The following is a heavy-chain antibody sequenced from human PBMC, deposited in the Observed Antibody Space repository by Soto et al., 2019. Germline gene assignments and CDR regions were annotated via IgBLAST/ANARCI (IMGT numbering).Heavy chain of an antibody. Sequence: GGSLRLSCAASGFTFSNYWMHWVRQAPGKGLVWVSRVTPDGNTITYADSVKGRFTISRDNARSTLYLQMNSLRAEDTAVYYCARDYSSYGPFDYWGQGT. CDR1: GFTFSNYW. J-gene: IGHJ4*02. CDR2: VTPDGNTI. V-gene: IGHV3-74*01. CDR3: ARDYSSYGPFDY. D-gene: IGHD5-18*01.